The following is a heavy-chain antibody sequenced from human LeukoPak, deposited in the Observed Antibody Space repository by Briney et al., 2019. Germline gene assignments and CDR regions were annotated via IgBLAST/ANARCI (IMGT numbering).Heavy chain of an antibody. J-gene: IGHJ6*04. Sequence: EAPVKVSCKVSGYTLTELSMHWVRQAPGKGLEWMGGFDPEDGETIYAQKFQGRVTMTEDTSTDTAYMELSSLRSEDTAVYYCATTDPRFYSNYVYYYGMDVWGKGTTVTVSS. CDR1: GYTLTELS. D-gene: IGHD4-11*01. V-gene: IGHV1-24*01. CDR3: ATTDPRFYSNYVYYYGMDV. CDR2: FDPEDGET.